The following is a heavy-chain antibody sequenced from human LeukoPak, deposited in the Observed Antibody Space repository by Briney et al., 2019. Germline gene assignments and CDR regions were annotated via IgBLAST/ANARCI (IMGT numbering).Heavy chain of an antibody. CDR2: IIPIFGTA. D-gene: IGHD2-15*01. Sequence: SVEVSCKASGDTFSSYAISWVRQAPGQGLEWMGGIIPIFGTANYAQKFQGRVTITADESTSTAYMELSSLRSEDTAVYYCARFQGSSPFDPWGQGTLVTVSS. V-gene: IGHV1-69*13. CDR1: GDTFSSYA. CDR3: ARFQGSSPFDP. J-gene: IGHJ5*02.